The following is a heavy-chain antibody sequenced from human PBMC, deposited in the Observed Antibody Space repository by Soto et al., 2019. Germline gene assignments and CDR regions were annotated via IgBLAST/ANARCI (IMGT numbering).Heavy chain of an antibody. CDR1: GFIFRNFG. D-gene: IGHD1-26*01. Sequence: ESGGGVVQPGRSLRLSCAASGFIFRNFGMHWVRRAPGKGLEWVATISGDGNDKYYPDSMKGRFTISRDNFNTTLYLQLNSLRPEDTAVYHCVQGASTAHQPLDSWGQGVLVTVSS. J-gene: IGHJ4*02. CDR3: VQGASTAHQPLDS. V-gene: IGHV3-30*03. CDR2: ISGDGNDK.